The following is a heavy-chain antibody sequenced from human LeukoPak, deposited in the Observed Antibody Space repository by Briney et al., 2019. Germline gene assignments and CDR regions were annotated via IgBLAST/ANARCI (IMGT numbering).Heavy chain of an antibody. CDR2: ISGSGGNT. Sequence: PGGSLSLSCAASGFTFSSYAISWVRQAPGKGLEWVSAISGSGGNTYYADSVKGRFTISRDNSKNTLYLQMNSLRAEDTAVYYCARDRRWLQYFDDWGQGTLVTVSS. J-gene: IGHJ4*02. CDR3: ARDRRWLQYFDD. D-gene: IGHD5-24*01. CDR1: GFTFSSYA. V-gene: IGHV3-23*01.